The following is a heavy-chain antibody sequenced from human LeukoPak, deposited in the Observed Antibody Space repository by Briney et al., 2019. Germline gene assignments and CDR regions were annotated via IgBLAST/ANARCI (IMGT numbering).Heavy chain of an antibody. CDR3: ARGRGSSSPVDY. V-gene: IGHV4-39*07. D-gene: IGHD6-13*01. CDR2: IYYSGST. CDR1: GGSISSSSYY. J-gene: IGHJ4*02. Sequence: SETLSLTCTVSGGSISSSSYYWGWIRQPPGKGLEWIGSIYYSGSTYYNPSLKSRVTISVDTSKNQFSLKLSSVTAADTAVYYCARGRGSSSPVDYWGQGTLVTVSS.